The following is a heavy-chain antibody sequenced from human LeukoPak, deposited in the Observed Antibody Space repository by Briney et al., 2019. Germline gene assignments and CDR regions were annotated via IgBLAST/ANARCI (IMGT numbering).Heavy chain of an antibody. CDR3: ASRIAARANTYYYDSSGYLDY. Sequence: SETLSLTCTVSGGSISSSTYYWSWIRQPPGKGLEWIESIYYSGSTYYNPSLRSRVTISVDTSKNQFSLKLSSVTAADTAVYYCASRIAARANTYYYDSSGYLDYWGQGTLVTVSS. J-gene: IGHJ4*02. D-gene: IGHD3-22*01. CDR2: IYYSGST. V-gene: IGHV4-39*01. CDR1: GGSISSSTYY.